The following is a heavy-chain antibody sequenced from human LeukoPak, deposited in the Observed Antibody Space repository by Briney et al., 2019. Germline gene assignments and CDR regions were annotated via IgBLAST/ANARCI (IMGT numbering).Heavy chain of an antibody. V-gene: IGHV1-8*03. Sequence: ASVKVSCKASGYTFTSHDINWVRQATGQGLEWMGWMNPNSGSTGYAQQFQGRVTLTRNTSISTAYMELSSLRSEDTAVYYCARRYFWSGLSWFDPWGQGTLVTVSS. J-gene: IGHJ5*02. CDR1: GYTFTSHD. CDR3: ARRYFWSGLSWFDP. D-gene: IGHD3-3*01. CDR2: MNPNSGST.